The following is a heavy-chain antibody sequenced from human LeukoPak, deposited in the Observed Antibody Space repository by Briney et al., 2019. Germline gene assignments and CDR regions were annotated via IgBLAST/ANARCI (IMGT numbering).Heavy chain of an antibody. D-gene: IGHD6-13*01. Sequence: PSETLSLTCAVYGGSFSGYYWSWIRQPPGKGLEWIGEINHSGSTNYNPSLKSRVTISVDTSKNQFSLKLSSVTAADTAVYYCARPIGYSSSWSGFDYWGQGTLVTVSS. V-gene: IGHV4-34*01. CDR2: INHSGST. CDR3: ARPIGYSSSWSGFDY. CDR1: GGSFSGYY. J-gene: IGHJ4*02.